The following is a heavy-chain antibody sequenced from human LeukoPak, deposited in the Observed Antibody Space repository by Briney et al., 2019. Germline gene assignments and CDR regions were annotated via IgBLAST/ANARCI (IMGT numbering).Heavy chain of an antibody. CDR1: GW. D-gene: IGHD1-1*01. V-gene: IGHV3-23*01. CDR2: ISASGGET. Sequence: GGSLRLSCAASGWMHWVRQAPGKGLQWVATISASGGETNYADSVKGRFTISRDNSNYILYLQMNSLTDADTAVYYCANRGTTGSWGQGTLVAVSS. J-gene: IGHJ5*02. CDR3: ANRGTTGS.